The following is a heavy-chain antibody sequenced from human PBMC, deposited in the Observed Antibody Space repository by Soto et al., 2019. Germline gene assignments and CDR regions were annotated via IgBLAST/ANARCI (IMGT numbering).Heavy chain of an antibody. CDR2: IIPIFGTA. CDR3: ARVCSGGRCYPGIRNYYSGMDV. J-gene: IGHJ6*02. D-gene: IGHD2-15*01. Sequence: QVQLVQSGAEVKKPGSSLKVSCKAAGGTFSSYAISWVRQAPGQGLEWMGGIIPIFGTAHSAQKFQGRVTITADKSTSTAYMERSTLSSADTDVYYCARVCSGGRCYPGIRNYYSGMDVRCQGTTVTVSS. V-gene: IGHV1-69*06. CDR1: GGTFSSYA.